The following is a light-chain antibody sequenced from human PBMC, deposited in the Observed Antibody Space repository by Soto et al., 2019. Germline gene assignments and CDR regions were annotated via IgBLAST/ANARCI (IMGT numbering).Light chain of an antibody. V-gene: IGLV2-14*01. CDR1: SSDVGGYRY. CDR2: AVS. J-gene: IGLJ2*01. Sequence: QSALTQPASVSGSPGQSITISCTGTSSDVGGYRYVSWYQQYPGKAPTLMIFAVSDRPSGVSYRFSGSKSGNTASLTISGLQAEDEADDYCSSYTSSNTWVFGGGTKLTVL. CDR3: SSYTSSNTWV.